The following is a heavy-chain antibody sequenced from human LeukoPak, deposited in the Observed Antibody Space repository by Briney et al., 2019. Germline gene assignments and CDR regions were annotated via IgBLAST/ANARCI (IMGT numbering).Heavy chain of an antibody. J-gene: IGHJ4*02. Sequence: SETLSLTCTVSGYSISTGYYWGWIRQPPGKGLEWIGSMYHSGSTYYNPSLKSRVTMSVDTSKNQFSLKLSSVTAADTAVYYCARRAGAYSHPYDYWGQGTLVTVSS. CDR1: GYSISTGYY. D-gene: IGHD4/OR15-4a*01. V-gene: IGHV4-38-2*02. CDR3: ARRAGAYSHPYDY. CDR2: MYHSGST.